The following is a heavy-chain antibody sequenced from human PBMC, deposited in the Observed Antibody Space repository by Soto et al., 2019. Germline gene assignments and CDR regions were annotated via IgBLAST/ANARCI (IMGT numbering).Heavy chain of an antibody. CDR3: ARVVRGVVNWFDP. Sequence: VASVKVSCKTPGDTFTNFGLSWVRQAPGQGLEWMGWIATYNSNRNLAQKFQGRLTLTTDTSTSTAYMELKSLGYDDTAVYYCARVVRGVVNWFDPWGQGTLVTVSS. V-gene: IGHV1-18*01. D-gene: IGHD3-10*01. CDR2: IATYNSNR. CDR1: GDTFTNFG. J-gene: IGHJ5*02.